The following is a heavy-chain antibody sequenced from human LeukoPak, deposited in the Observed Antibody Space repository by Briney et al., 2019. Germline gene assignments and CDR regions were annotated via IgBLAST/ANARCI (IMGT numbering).Heavy chain of an antibody. CDR1: AVSISTIGYY. CDR3: ARDCPAYCNGGSCYYYYYMDV. D-gene: IGHD2-15*01. CDR2: IYYTETA. V-gene: IGHV4-39*07. J-gene: IGHJ6*03. Sequence: PSETLSLTSTVSAVSISTIGYYWGWVRQPPGKGLEWIASIYYTETAYYNPSLKSRVTISVDTSKNHFSLNLSSVTAADTAVYYCARDCPAYCNGGSCYYYYYMDVWGKGTTVTVSS.